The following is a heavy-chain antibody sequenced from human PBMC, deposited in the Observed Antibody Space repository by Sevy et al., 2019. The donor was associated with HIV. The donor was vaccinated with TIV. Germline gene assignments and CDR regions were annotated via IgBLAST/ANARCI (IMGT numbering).Heavy chain of an antibody. CDR3: SSFGLVQEGMDV. CDR2: IYYSGST. J-gene: IGHJ6*02. V-gene: IGHV4-39*01. D-gene: IGHD6-19*01. Sequence: SETLSLTCTVSGGSISSSSYYWGWIRQPPGKGLEWIGSIYYSGSTYYNPSLKSRVTISVETSKNQFSLKLSSVTAADTAVDYCSSFGLVQEGMDVWGQGTTVTVSS. CDR1: GGSISSSSYY.